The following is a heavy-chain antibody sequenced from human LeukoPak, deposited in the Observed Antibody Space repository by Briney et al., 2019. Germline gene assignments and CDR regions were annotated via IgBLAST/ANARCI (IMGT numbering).Heavy chain of an antibody. CDR1: GYTFFYYG. CDR3: ARVDCSGDSCYSAGY. J-gene: IGHJ4*02. CDR2: ISVDYGKT. V-gene: IGHV1-18*01. Sequence: EASVKVSCKASGYTFFYYGVTWVRPVPGQGLEWMGWISVDYGKTNYAQKLQGRVTLTTDISTSTAYMELRSLRSDDTAVYYCARVDCSGDSCYSAGYWGQGTLVTVSS. D-gene: IGHD2-15*01.